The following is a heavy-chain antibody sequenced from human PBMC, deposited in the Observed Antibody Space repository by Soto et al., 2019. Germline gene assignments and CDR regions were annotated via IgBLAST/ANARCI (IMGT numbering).Heavy chain of an antibody. CDR3: AKGYSSTNHYYYYGMDV. D-gene: IGHD1-26*01. J-gene: IGHJ6*02. Sequence: QVQLVESGGGVVQPGRSLRLSCAASGFTFSSYGMHWVRQAPGKGLEWVDVISYDGRNKYYADSVKGRFTIARDNSKTTLYLQMNSLRAEDTAVYYFAKGYSSTNHYYYYGMDVWGQGTTFTVSS. CDR1: GFTFSSYG. CDR2: ISYDGRNK. V-gene: IGHV3-30*18.